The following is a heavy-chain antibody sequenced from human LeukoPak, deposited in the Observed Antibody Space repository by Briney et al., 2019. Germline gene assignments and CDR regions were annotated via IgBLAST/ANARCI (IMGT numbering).Heavy chain of an antibody. Sequence: GGSLRLSCAASGFTFSSYAMSWVRQAPGKGLEWVSAISGSGGSTYYADSAKGRFTISRGNSKNTLYLQMNSLRAEDTAVYYCAKLERYGSGSYYNGSIFDYWGQGTLVTVSS. V-gene: IGHV3-23*01. D-gene: IGHD3-10*01. CDR3: AKLERYGSGSYYNGSIFDY. J-gene: IGHJ4*02. CDR2: ISGSGGST. CDR1: GFTFSSYA.